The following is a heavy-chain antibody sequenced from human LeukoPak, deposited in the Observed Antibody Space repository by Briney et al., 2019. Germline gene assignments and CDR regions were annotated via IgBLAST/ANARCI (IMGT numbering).Heavy chain of an antibody. Sequence: GGSLRLSCAASGFTFSSYAMSWVRQAPGKGLEWVSNISSSGGATYYADSVKGRFTISRDNSKNTLYLQMNSLRAEDTAVYYCAKSPVTADYSANPESAWGQGTLVTVSS. V-gene: IGHV3-23*01. D-gene: IGHD4-23*01. CDR3: AKSPVTADYSANPESA. CDR2: ISSSGGAT. J-gene: IGHJ5*02. CDR1: GFTFSSYA.